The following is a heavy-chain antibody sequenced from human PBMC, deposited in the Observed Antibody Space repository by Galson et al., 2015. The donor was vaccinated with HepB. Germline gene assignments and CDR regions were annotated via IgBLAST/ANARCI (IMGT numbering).Heavy chain of an antibody. V-gene: IGHV1-18*01. CDR1: GYTFTSYG. CDR3: ARGGYYYERSDYHDAFDI. CDR2: ISAYNGNT. Sequence: SVKVSCKASGYTFTSYGIGWVRQAPGQGLEWMGWISAYNGNTNYAQKFQVRVTLTTDTSTSTAYMELRSLRSDDTAVYYCARGGYYYERSDYHDAFDIWGQGTMVTVSS. J-gene: IGHJ3*02. D-gene: IGHD3-22*01.